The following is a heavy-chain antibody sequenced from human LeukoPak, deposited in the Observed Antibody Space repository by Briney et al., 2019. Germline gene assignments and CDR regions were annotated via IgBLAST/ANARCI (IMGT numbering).Heavy chain of an antibody. CDR3: AKVAPSTIAAAGLDY. J-gene: IGHJ4*02. CDR2: IRYDGSIK. D-gene: IGHD6-13*01. Sequence: GGSLRLSCAASGFTFSSYGMHWVRQAPGKGLEWVAFIRYDGSIKYYADSVKGRFTISRDNSKNMLYLQMNSLRAEDTAVYYCAKVAPSTIAAAGLDYWGQGTLVTVSS. V-gene: IGHV3-30*02. CDR1: GFTFSSYG.